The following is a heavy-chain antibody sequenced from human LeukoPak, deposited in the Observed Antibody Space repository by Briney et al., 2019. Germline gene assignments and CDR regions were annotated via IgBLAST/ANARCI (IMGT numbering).Heavy chain of an antibody. CDR3: AKDQVYTYYYDSSGSVSLDY. D-gene: IGHD3-22*01. J-gene: IGHJ4*02. Sequence: GGSLRLSCAASGFTFGHYEMNWVRQAPGKGLEWISYINGGGTSMFYADSVEGRFTVSRDNAKNSMYLQMDSLRAEDTAVYYCAKDQVYTYYYDSSGSVSLDYWGQGTLVTVSS. CDR2: INGGGTSM. V-gene: IGHV3-48*03. CDR1: GFTFGHYE.